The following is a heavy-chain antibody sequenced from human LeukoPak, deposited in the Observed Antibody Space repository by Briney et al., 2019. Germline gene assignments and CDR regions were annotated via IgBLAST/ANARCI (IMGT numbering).Heavy chain of an antibody. D-gene: IGHD1-26*01. J-gene: IGHJ5*01. CDR2: IKSKTDGGTT. Sequence: GGSLRLSCAASGFTFSSAWMGWVRQAPGKGLEWVGRIKSKTDGGTTDYAAPVKARFTISRDDSKTTLYLQMSSLKIEDTAVYYCTTDRGRTELPLFASWGQGTLVTVSS. CDR3: TTDRGRTELPLFAS. CDR1: GFTFSSAW. V-gene: IGHV3-15*01.